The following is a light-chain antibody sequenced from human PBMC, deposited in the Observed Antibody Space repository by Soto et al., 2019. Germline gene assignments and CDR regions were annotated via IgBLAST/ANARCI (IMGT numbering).Light chain of an antibody. J-gene: IGKJ4*01. CDR1: QAISNY. CDR3: QKYDNAPLT. V-gene: IGKV1-27*01. Sequence: DIQMTQSPSSLSASVGDRVTIACRASQAISNYLAWYQQKPGKVPKPLIYAASSLQSGVPPRFSGSGSGTDFTLTISSLQPEDVSTYYCQKYDNAPLTFGGGTKVEIK. CDR2: AAS.